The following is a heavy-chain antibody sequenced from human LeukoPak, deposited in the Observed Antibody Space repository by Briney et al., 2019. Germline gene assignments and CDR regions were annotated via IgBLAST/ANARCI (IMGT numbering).Heavy chain of an antibody. CDR2: ITWNSVSI. V-gene: IGHV3-9*01. D-gene: IGHD5-18*01. J-gene: IGHJ4*02. CDR1: GFTFDDYG. Sequence: GRSLRLSCAASGFTFDDYGMHWVRQAPGKGLEWVSGITWNSVSIGYADSVKGRFTISRDNAKNSLYLQMNSLRAEDTAVYYCARADWDTAMIDYWGQGTLVTVSS. CDR3: ARADWDTAMIDY.